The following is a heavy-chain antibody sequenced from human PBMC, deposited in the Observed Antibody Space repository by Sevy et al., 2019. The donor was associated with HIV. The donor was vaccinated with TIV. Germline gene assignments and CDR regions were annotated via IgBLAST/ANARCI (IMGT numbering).Heavy chain of an antibody. J-gene: IGHJ5*02. Sequence: GGSLRLSCAASGFTFSSYWMTWVRQAPGKGLEWVADIKQDGSEKYYVDSVKGRFTISRDNAKNSLYLQMNSLRAEDTAVYYCVKSHLVPADWFDPWGQGTLVTVSS. CDR2: IKQDGSEK. CDR1: GFTFSSYW. D-gene: IGHD2-2*01. CDR3: VKSHLVPADWFDP. V-gene: IGHV3-7*01.